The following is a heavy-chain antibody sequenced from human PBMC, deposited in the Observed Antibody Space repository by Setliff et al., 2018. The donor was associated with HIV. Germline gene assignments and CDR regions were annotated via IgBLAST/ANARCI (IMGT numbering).Heavy chain of an antibody. CDR1: GGSISSSNW. Sequence: SETLSLTCAVSGGSISSSNWWSWVRQPPGKGLEWIGEIYHGGSTNYNPSLKSRVTISVDKSKNQCSLKLASVTAADTAVYYCASGEPYYYDSTGYSGNYVDYWGQGTLVTVSS. J-gene: IGHJ4*02. D-gene: IGHD3-22*01. CDR2: IYHGGST. CDR3: ASGEPYYYDSTGYSGNYVDY. V-gene: IGHV4-4*02.